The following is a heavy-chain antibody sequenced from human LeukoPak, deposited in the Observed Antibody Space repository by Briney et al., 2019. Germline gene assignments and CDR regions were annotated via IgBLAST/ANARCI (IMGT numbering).Heavy chain of an antibody. V-gene: IGHV3-11*01. CDR3: ARDIRAYSDSSGYVN. CDR2: ISYTGTYI. J-gene: IGHJ4*02. D-gene: IGHD3-22*01. CDR1: GFTLSDYY. Sequence: GGSLRLSCAASGFTLSDYYMSWIRQAPGKGLEWVSSISYTGTYIYYADSVKGRFTISRDNAKNSLYLQMNSLRAEDTAVYYCARDIRAYSDSSGYVNWGQGTLVTVSS.